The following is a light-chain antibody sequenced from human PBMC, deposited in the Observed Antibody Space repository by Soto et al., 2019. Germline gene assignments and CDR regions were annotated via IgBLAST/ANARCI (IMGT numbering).Light chain of an antibody. V-gene: IGKV3-20*01. J-gene: IGKJ2*01. CDR3: QEYGSSPVR. CDR1: QSVSSSN. Sequence: EIVLTQAPGTLSLSPGEGATLSCRASQSVSSSNLAWYQHKPGQAPRLGMYGASSRATGIPDRFSGSGSGTGYTLTISRLEPEEFAIYCCQEYGSSPVRFGQGTKLEIK. CDR2: GAS.